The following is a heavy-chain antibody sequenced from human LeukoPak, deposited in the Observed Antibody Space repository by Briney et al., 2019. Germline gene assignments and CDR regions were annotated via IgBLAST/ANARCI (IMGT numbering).Heavy chain of an antibody. J-gene: IGHJ4*02. CDR1: GYSISSGYY. CDR2: IYHSGST. CDR3: AKDRWGAVASFDY. D-gene: IGHD6-19*01. V-gene: IGHV4-38-2*02. Sequence: PSETLSLTCTVSGYSISSGYYWAWIRQPPGKGLEWIGSIYHSGSTYYNPSLKSRVTISVDTSKNQFSLKLSSVTAADTAVYYCAKDRWGAVASFDYWGQGTLVTVSS.